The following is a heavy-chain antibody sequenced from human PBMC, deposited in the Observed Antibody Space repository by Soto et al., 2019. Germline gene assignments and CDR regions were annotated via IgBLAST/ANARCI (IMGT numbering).Heavy chain of an antibody. J-gene: IGHJ5*02. D-gene: IGHD6-19*01. CDR3: ARSIWAVAGMGWFDP. Sequence: SETLSLTCTVSGGSISSYYWSWIRQPAGKGLEWSGRIYTSGSTNYNPSLKSRVTMSVDTSKNQFSLKLSSVTAADTAVYYCARSIWAVAGMGWFDPWGQGTLVTVSS. CDR1: GGSISSYY. V-gene: IGHV4-4*07. CDR2: IYTSGST.